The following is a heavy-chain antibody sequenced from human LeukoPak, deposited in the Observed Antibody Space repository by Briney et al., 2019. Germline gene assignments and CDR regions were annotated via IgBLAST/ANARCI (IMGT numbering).Heavy chain of an antibody. V-gene: IGHV3-7*01. CDR3: ARERWSLYSNDYYYYGLDV. Sequence: GGSLRLSCAASGFIFSNYYMNWGRQATGKGLEWVAHIKQDGSEKNYVDSVKGRFTISRDNAKNSLYLQMNSLRAEDTAVYYCARERWSLYSNDYYYYGLDVWGQGTTVTVSS. D-gene: IGHD3-3*01. J-gene: IGHJ6*02. CDR2: IKQDGSEK. CDR1: GFIFSNYY.